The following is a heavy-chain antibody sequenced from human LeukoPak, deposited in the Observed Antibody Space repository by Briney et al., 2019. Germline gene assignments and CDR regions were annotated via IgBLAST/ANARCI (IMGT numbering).Heavy chain of an antibody. V-gene: IGHV3-21*01. CDR3: ARLYSSGWTGLYY. J-gene: IGHJ4*02. CDR2: ISSSSSYI. D-gene: IGHD6-19*01. Sequence: GGSLRLSCAASGFTFSSYSMNWVRQAPGKGLEWVSSISSSSSYIYYADSVKGRFTISRDNAKNSLYLRMNSLRAEDTAVYYCARLYSSGWTGLYYWGQGTLVTVSS. CDR1: GFTFSSYS.